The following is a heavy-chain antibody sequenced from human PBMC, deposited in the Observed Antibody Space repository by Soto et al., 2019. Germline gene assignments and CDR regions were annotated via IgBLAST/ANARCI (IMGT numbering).Heavy chain of an antibody. CDR3: ASDLQNLGYCGDGSCYSGFDY. Sequence: QVQLVQSGAEVKKPGSSVKVSCKASGGTFSSYAISWVRQAPGQGLEWMGGIIPIFGTANYAQKFQGRVTITADESTSTAYMELSILRSEDTAVYYCASDLQNLGYCGDGSCYSGFDYWGQGTLVTVSS. D-gene: IGHD2-15*01. CDR1: GGTFSSYA. CDR2: IIPIFGTA. V-gene: IGHV1-69*01. J-gene: IGHJ4*02.